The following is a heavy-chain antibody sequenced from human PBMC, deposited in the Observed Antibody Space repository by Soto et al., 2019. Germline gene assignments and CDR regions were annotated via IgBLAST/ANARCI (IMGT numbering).Heavy chain of an antibody. Sequence: EVQLVESGGGLIQPGGSLRLSCAASGFSFNTYAMNWVRQAPGKGLEWISYISSSSSRIYYADSVKGRFTLSRDNAKNARYLQRTSLRAEDTAVYYCASDPGIAAAGMDYGGQGTLVTVSS. D-gene: IGHD6-25*01. J-gene: IGHJ4*02. CDR2: ISSSSSRI. CDR3: ASDPGIAAAGMDY. V-gene: IGHV3-48*04. CDR1: GFSFNTYA.